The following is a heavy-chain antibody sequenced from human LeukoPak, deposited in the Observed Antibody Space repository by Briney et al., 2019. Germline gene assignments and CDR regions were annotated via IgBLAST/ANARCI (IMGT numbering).Heavy chain of an antibody. J-gene: IGHJ6*02. D-gene: IGHD3-3*01. CDR1: GFTFSSYG. CDR2: ISSSSSYI. Sequence: KPGRSLRLSCAASGFTFSSYGMHWVRQAPGKGLEWVSSISSSSSYIYYADSVKGRFTISRDNAKNSLYLQMNSLRAEDTAVYYCARDRVGDFWSGYQPYGMDVWGQGTTVTVSS. CDR3: ARDRVGDFWSGYQPYGMDV. V-gene: IGHV3-21*01.